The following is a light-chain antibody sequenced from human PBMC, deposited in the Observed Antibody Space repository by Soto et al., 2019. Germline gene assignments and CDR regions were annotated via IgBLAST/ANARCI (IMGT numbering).Light chain of an antibody. V-gene: IGKV3-11*01. CDR1: QTVRNNY. Sequence: EFVLTQSPGTLSLSPGERATLSCRASQTVRNNYLAWYQQKPGQAPRLLMYDASKRATGIPARFSGSGSGTDFTLTISSLEPEDFAVYYCQQRDIWPWTFGQGTKVDI. J-gene: IGKJ1*01. CDR2: DAS. CDR3: QQRDIWPWT.